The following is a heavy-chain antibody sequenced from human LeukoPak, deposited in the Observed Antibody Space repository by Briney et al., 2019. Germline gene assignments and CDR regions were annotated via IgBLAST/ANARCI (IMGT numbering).Heavy chain of an antibody. CDR2: IWYDGSNK. Sequence: GGSLRLSCAASGFTFSSYGMHWVRQAPGKGLEWVAVIWYDGSNKYYADSVKGRFTISRDNSKNTLCLQMNSLRAEDTAVYYCAREILLIAAAGTLDYWGQGTLVTVSS. J-gene: IGHJ4*02. D-gene: IGHD6-13*01. V-gene: IGHV3-33*01. CDR3: AREILLIAAAGTLDY. CDR1: GFTFSSYG.